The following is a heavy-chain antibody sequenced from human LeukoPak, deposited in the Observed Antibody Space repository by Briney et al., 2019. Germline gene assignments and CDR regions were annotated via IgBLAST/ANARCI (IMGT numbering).Heavy chain of an antibody. CDR2: IEPKTAGGTA. CDR1: GFTFSDTW. V-gene: IGHV3-15*04. CDR3: STDVGWLQSGV. Sequence: PGGSLRLSCAASGFTFSDTWMNWVRQAPGKGPEWVGRIEPKTAGGTADYAAPVKGRFTISRDGSRSTLYLQMDGLKTEDTAVYYCSTDVGWLQSGVWGQGTLVTVSS. D-gene: IGHD5-24*01. J-gene: IGHJ4*02.